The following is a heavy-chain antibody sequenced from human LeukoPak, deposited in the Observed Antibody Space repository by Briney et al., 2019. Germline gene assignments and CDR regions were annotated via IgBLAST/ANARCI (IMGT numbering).Heavy chain of an antibody. J-gene: IGHJ2*01. CDR2: IVPIFGTA. CDR3: ARDRGSVEWYFDL. CDR1: GGTFSSYA. V-gene: IGHV1-69*13. Sequence: GASVKVSCKASGGTFSSYAISWVRQAPGQGLEWMGGIVPIFGTANYAQKFQGRVTITADESTSTAYMELSSLRSEDTAVYYCARDRGSVEWYFDLWGRGTLVTVSS. D-gene: IGHD4-23*01.